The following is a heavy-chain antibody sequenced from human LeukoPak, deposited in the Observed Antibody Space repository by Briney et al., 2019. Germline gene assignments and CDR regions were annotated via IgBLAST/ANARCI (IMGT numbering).Heavy chain of an antibody. D-gene: IGHD6-6*01. CDR1: GFTFSSYW. CDR2: IKQDGSEK. V-gene: IGHV3-7*01. J-gene: IGHJ4*02. Sequence: PGGSLRLSCAASGFTFSSYWMSWVRQAPGKGLEWVANIKQDGSEKYYVDSVKGRFTISRDNAKNSLYLQMNSLRAEDTAVYYCARERSSSSIGEDYWGRETLVVVSS. CDR3: ARERSSSSIGEDY.